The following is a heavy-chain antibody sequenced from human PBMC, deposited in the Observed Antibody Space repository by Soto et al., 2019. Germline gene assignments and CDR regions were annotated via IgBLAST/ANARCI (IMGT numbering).Heavy chain of an antibody. D-gene: IGHD6-13*01. Sequence: QVQLMQSGAEVKKPGSSVKVSCKASGGTFSSYTISWVRQAPGQGLEWMGRIIPILGIANYAQKFQGRVTITADKSTSTAYMELSSLRSEDTAVYYCAKGQSSSYGFDPWGQGTLVTVSS. CDR3: AKGQSSSYGFDP. J-gene: IGHJ5*02. CDR1: GGTFSSYT. CDR2: IIPILGIA. V-gene: IGHV1-69*02.